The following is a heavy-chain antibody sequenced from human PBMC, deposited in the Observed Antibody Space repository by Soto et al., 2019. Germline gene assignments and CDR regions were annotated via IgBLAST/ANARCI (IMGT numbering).Heavy chain of an antibody. J-gene: IGHJ4*02. CDR3: AYYRDSCARHVDF. V-gene: IGHV3-15*07. D-gene: IGHD3-22*01. CDR1: GFSFSNAW. Sequence: EVQLVESGGGLVKPGGSLRLSCAASGFSFSNAWMKWVRQAPGKGLEWVGRIKSEANGGTTDHAAAVKGRFIISRDDSKNMLFLQMDSLITEDSAVYYCAYYRDSCARHVDFWGQGTLVTVSS. CDR2: IKSEANGGTT.